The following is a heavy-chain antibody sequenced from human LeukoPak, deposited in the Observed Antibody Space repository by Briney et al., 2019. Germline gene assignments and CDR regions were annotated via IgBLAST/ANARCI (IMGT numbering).Heavy chain of an antibody. D-gene: IGHD3-22*01. CDR1: GFMFSKYW. CDR2: IWGEGSVK. V-gene: IGHV3-7*01. Sequence: GGSLRLSCEASGFMFSKYWMTWVRQAPGKGLEWVANIWGEGSVKYLLDSVKGRFSISRDNAKNSLSLEMNNLRAEDTAVYYCSRDANYYDSSRHYFDAFDIWGRGTMVTVSS. CDR3: SRDANYYDSSRHYFDAFDI. J-gene: IGHJ3*02.